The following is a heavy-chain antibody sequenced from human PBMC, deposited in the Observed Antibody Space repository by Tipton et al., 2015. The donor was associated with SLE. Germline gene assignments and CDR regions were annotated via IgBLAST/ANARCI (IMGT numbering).Heavy chain of an antibody. CDR2: ISTTGYI. CDR3: ARGSGFDS. J-gene: IGHJ4*02. Sequence: SLRLSCVASGFTFNNYAMTWVRQAPGKGLEWVSSISTTGYIYYGDSVKGRFTISRDNAKNSLFLQMNSLRAEDTALYYCARGSGFDSWGQGTLVTVSS. CDR1: GFTFNNYA. V-gene: IGHV3-21*01.